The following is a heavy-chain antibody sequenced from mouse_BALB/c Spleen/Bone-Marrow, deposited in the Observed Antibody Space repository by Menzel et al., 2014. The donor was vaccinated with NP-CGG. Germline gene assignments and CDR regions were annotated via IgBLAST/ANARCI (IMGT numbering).Heavy chain of an antibody. Sequence: QVQLKDSGAELVRPGASVKLSCKALGYTFTDYEMHWVKQTPVHGLEWIGTIHPGSGGAAYNQKFKGKATLTADKSSSTAYMELSSLTSEDSAVYYCTREGLRGAGLAYWGQGTLVTVSA. D-gene: IGHD2-4*01. V-gene: IGHV1-15*01. CDR2: IHPGSGGA. CDR3: TREGLRGAGLAY. J-gene: IGHJ3*01. CDR1: GYTFTDYE.